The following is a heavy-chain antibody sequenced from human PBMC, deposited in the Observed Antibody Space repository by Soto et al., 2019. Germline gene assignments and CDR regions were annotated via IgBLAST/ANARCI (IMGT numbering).Heavy chain of an antibody. D-gene: IGHD6-6*01. Sequence: QVQLQESGPGLVKPSETLSLTCTVSGGSVSSGSYYWSWIRQPPGKGLEWIGYIYCSGSTNYNPSLKSRVTISVDTSKNQFSLKLSSVTAADTAVYYCARDRQYSSSSYYYYGMDVWGQGTTVTVSS. V-gene: IGHV4-61*01. J-gene: IGHJ6*02. CDR1: GGSVSSGSYY. CDR3: ARDRQYSSSSYYYYGMDV. CDR2: IYCSGST.